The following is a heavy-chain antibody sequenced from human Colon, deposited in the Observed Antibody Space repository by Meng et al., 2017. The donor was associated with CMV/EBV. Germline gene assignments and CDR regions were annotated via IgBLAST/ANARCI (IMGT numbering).Heavy chain of an antibody. J-gene: IGHJ4*02. Sequence: GGSLRLSCAASGDTFTRNWMHWVRQAPGKGLEWVSYITSSGTTIYYADSVKGRFTISRDNAKNSLYLQMNSLRAEDTAVYYCVRDSGYGGGCDYWGQGTLVTVSS. D-gene: IGHD5-12*01. CDR1: GDTFTRNW. V-gene: IGHV3-48*04. CDR3: VRDSGYGGGCDY. CDR2: ITSSGTTI.